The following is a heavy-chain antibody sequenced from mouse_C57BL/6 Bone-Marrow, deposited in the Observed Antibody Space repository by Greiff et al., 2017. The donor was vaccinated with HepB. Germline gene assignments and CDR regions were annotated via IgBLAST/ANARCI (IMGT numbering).Heavy chain of an antibody. D-gene: IGHD2-3*01. Sequence: VQVVESGPGLVQPSQSLPITCTVSGFSLTSYGVHWVRQPPGKGLEWLGVIWSGGSTDYNAAFISRLSLSKDNSKSQVFFKMNSLQADDTAIYYCAKNDGYYFWYFDVWGTGTTVTVSS. CDR2: IWSGGST. V-gene: IGHV2-4*01. J-gene: IGHJ1*03. CDR1: GFSLTSYG. CDR3: AKNDGYYFWYFDV.